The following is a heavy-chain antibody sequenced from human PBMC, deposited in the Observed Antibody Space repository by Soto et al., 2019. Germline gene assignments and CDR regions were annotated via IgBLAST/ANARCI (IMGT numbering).Heavy chain of an antibody. CDR3: ATVDSGCGGDCYFDY. J-gene: IGHJ4*02. Sequence: ASVKVSCKVSGYTLTELSMHWVRQAPGKGLEWMGGFDPEDGETIYAQKFQGRVTMTEDTSTDTAYMELSSLRSEDTAVYYCATVDSGCGGDCYFDYWGQGTLVTVSS. V-gene: IGHV1-24*01. CDR2: FDPEDGET. D-gene: IGHD2-21*02. CDR1: GYTLTELS.